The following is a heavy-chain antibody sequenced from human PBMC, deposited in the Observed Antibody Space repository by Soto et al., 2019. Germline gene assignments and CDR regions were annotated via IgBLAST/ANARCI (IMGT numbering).Heavy chain of an antibody. Sequence: PGGSLRLSCAASGFTFSSYSMNWVRQAPGKGLERFSSISSSSSYIYYADSVKGRFTISRDNAKNSLYLQMNSLRAEDTAVYYCARDRGLYGEAGYYYYYMDVWGKGTTVTVSS. D-gene: IGHD4-17*01. CDR2: ISSSSSYI. CDR3: ARDRGLYGEAGYYYYYMDV. CDR1: GFTFSSYS. V-gene: IGHV3-21*01. J-gene: IGHJ6*03.